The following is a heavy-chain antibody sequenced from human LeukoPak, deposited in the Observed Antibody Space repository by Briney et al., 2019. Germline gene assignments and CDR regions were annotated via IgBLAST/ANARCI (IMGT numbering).Heavy chain of an antibody. V-gene: IGHV3-9*01. J-gene: IGHJ4*02. CDR3: ARDRGGSGSYYKGGFDY. D-gene: IGHD3-10*01. CDR2: ISWNSGSI. Sequence: GGSLRLSCAASGFTFDDYAMHWVRQAPGKGLEWVSGISWNSGSIGYADSVKGRFTISRDNAKNSLYLQMNSLRAEDTAVYYCARDRGGSGSYYKGGFDYWGQGTLVTVSS. CDR1: GFTFDDYA.